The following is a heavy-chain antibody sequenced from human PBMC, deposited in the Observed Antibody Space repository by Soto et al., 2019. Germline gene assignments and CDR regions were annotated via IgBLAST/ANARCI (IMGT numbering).Heavy chain of an antibody. D-gene: IGHD3-22*01. V-gene: IGHV1-58*01. Sequence: QMQLVQSGPEVKKPGTSVKVSCKASGFTFTSSAVQWVRQARGQRLEWIGWIVVGSGNTNYAQKFQERVTITRDMSTSTAYMELSSLRSEDTAVYYCAADLGGGSGSPRPNRAFDIWGQGTMVTVSS. CDR2: IVVGSGNT. J-gene: IGHJ3*02. CDR3: AADLGGGSGSPRPNRAFDI. CDR1: GFTFTSSA.